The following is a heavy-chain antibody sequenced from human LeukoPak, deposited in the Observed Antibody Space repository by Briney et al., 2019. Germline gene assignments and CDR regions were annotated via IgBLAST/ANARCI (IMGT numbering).Heavy chain of an antibody. Sequence: SETLSLTCTVSGGSISSYYWSWIRQPPGKGLEWIGYIYHSGSSNYNPSLKSRVTISVDTSKNQFSLKLSSVTAADTAVYYCARLSATVTTFVDYWGQGTLVTVSS. V-gene: IGHV4-59*08. D-gene: IGHD4-17*01. CDR1: GGSISSYY. CDR2: IYHSGSS. J-gene: IGHJ4*02. CDR3: ARLSATVTTFVDY.